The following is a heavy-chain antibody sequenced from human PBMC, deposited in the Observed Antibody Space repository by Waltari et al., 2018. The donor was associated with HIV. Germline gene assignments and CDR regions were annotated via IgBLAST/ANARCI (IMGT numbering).Heavy chain of an antibody. CDR1: GYLLTNFW. D-gene: IGHD1-1*01. CDR3: ALLGIDFNF. CDR2: IYPDDSDT. J-gene: IGHJ4*02. V-gene: IGHV5-51*03. Sequence: DVPLVQSGAEVKEPGVSGKSPVKGSGYLLTNFWIGWVRQMPGKGLEWMAIIYPDDSDTRYSPSFQGQVTISVDKSISTAYLQWSSLKASDTAMYYCALLGIDFNFWGPGTLVTVSS.